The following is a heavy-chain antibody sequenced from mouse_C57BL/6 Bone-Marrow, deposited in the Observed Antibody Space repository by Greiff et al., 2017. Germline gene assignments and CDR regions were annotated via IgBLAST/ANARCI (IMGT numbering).Heavy chain of an antibody. Sequence: EVQLQESRPGLVKPSQSLSLTCSVTGYSITSGYYWNWIRQFPGNKLEWMGYISYDGSNNYNPSLKNRISITRDTSKNQFFLKLNSVTTEDTATYYCARSITTVGYFDYWGQGTTLTVSS. J-gene: IGHJ2*01. CDR2: ISYDGSN. CDR3: ARSITTVGYFDY. V-gene: IGHV3-6*01. CDR1: GYSITSGYY. D-gene: IGHD1-1*01.